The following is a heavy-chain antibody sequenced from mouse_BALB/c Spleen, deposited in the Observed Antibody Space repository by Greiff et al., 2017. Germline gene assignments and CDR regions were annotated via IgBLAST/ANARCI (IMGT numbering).Heavy chain of an antibody. CDR1: GYTFTDYW. Sequence: QVQLQQPGAELVMPGASVKMSCKASGYTFTDYWMHWVKQRPGQGLEWIGAIDTSDSYTSYNQKFKGKATLTVDESSSTAYMQLSSLTSEDSEVYYCARRGRYYAMDYWGQGTSVTVSS. V-gene: IGHV1-69*01. CDR3: ARRGRYYAMDY. J-gene: IGHJ4*01. CDR2: IDTSDSYT. D-gene: IGHD6-1*01.